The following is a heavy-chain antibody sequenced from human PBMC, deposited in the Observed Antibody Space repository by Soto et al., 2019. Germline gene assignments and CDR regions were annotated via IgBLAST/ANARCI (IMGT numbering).Heavy chain of an antibody. CDR1: GFSLSTSGVG. CDR3: AHANWSDNWFDP. D-gene: IGHD7-27*01. CDR2: MYWDDDK. V-gene: IGHV2-5*02. Sequence: QITLKESGPTLVKPTQTLTLTCTFSGFSLSTSGVGVGWIRQPPGKALEWLALMYWDDDKRYSPSLNSRLTITKDTPKNQVVLTMTNMEPVYTATYYCAHANWSDNWFDPWGQGTLVTVSS. J-gene: IGHJ5*02.